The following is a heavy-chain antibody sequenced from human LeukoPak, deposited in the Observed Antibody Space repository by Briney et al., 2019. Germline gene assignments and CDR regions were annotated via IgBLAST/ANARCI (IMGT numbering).Heavy chain of an antibody. D-gene: IGHD3-10*01. Sequence: ASVKVSCKASGYTFTNYAVNWVRQAPGQGLEWMGWINTATGNPTYAQGFTGRFVFSLDTSVSTAYLQISSLEAEDTAVYYCAKDPGNRAFDIWGQGTMVTVSS. CDR1: GYTFTNYA. CDR2: INTATGNP. CDR3: AKDPGNRAFDI. V-gene: IGHV7-4-1*02. J-gene: IGHJ3*02.